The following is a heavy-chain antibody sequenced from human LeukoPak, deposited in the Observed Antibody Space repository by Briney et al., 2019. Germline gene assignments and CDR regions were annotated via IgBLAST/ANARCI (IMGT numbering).Heavy chain of an antibody. J-gene: IGHJ4*02. CDR3: AKDRGSSSCLDY. D-gene: IGHD6-13*01. V-gene: IGHV3-23*01. CDR2: ISGSGGNT. CDR1: GFTFSSCA. Sequence: GGSLRLSCAASGFTFSSCAMSWVRQAPGEGLEWVSAISGSGGNTYYADSVKGRFTISRDNSKNTLYLQMNSLRAEDTALYYCAKDRGSSSCLDYWGQGTLVTVSS.